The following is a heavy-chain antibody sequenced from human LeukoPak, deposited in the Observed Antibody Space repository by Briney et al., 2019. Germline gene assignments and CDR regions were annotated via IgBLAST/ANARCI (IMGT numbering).Heavy chain of an antibody. CDR1: GYTFTGYY. Sequence: GASVKVSCKASGYTFTGYYMHWVRQAPGQGLEWMGWINPNSGGTNYAQKFQGRVTMTRDTSISTAYMELSRLRSDDTAVYYCARDPGELLFWAPKYYFDYWGQGTLVTVSS. J-gene: IGHJ4*02. CDR2: INPNSGGT. V-gene: IGHV1-2*02. CDR3: ARDPGELLFWAPKYYFDY. D-gene: IGHD1-26*01.